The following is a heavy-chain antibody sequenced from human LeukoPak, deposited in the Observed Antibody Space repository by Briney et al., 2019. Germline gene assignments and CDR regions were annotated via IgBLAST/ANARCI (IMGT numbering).Heavy chain of an antibody. J-gene: IGHJ4*02. V-gene: IGHV4-31*03. CDR2: IYYSGST. Sequence: SETLSLTCTVSGGSISSGAYYWGWIRQHPGKGLEYIGYIYYSGSTYYNPSLKSRVTISVDTSKNQFSLKLSSVPAADTAVYYCVRENYFDYWGQGTLVTVSS. CDR3: VRENYFDY. CDR1: GGSISSGAYY.